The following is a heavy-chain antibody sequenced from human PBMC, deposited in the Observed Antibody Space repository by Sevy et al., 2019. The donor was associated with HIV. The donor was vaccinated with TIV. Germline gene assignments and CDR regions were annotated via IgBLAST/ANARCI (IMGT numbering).Heavy chain of an antibody. CDR2: IYYSGST. CDR1: GGSISSYY. V-gene: IGHV4-59*01. Sequence: SETLSLTCTVSGGSISSYYWSWIRQPPGKGLEWIGYIYYSGSTNYNPSLKSRVTISVDTSKNQFSLKLSSVTAADTAVYYCARGREEGYSSGIDAFDIWGQGTMVTVSS. CDR3: ARGREEGYSSGIDAFDI. D-gene: IGHD5-18*01. J-gene: IGHJ3*02.